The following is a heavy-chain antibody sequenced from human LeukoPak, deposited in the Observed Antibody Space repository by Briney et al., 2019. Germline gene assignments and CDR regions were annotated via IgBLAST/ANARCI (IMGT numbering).Heavy chain of an antibody. CDR2: VYYTGST. V-gene: IGHV4-59*08. J-gene: IGHJ4*02. CDR1: GGSVSNYY. CDR3: ARHFAYSSSSYFDY. D-gene: IGHD6-6*01. Sequence: SETLSLTCSVSGGSVSNYYWSWIRQPPGEGLEWIGYVYYTGSTNYNPSLKSRVTMFEDKSKNQFSLRLYSVTVADTAVYYCARHFAYSSSSYFDYWGQGSLVTVSS.